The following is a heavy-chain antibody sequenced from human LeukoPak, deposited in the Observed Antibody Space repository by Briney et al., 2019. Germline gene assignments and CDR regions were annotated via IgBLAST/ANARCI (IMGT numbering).Heavy chain of an antibody. J-gene: IGHJ5*02. D-gene: IGHD3-9*01. CDR2: INHSGST. CDR3: ARTPGRRYLNWFDP. Sequence: SETVSLTCAVYGGSFSGYYWSWIRQPPGKGLEWIGEINHSGSTNYNPSLKSRVTISVDTSKNQFSLKLSSVTAADTAVYYCARTPGRRYLNWFDPWGQGTLVTVSS. CDR1: GGSFSGYY. V-gene: IGHV4-34*01.